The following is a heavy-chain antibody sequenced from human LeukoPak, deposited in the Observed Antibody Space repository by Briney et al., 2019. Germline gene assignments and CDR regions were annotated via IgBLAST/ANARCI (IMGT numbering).Heavy chain of an antibody. CDR3: ARARAGVVFNYFDY. Sequence: PGGSLTLSCKPSRFTFVDFYMSWVRQAPGKGLECVANIDAAGKDKYYTHSVKGRLTISRHNNENSLYLDITPQSPEHTVTYFWARARAGVVFNYFDYWGQGVLVPVSS. V-gene: IGHV3-7*01. CDR2: IDAAGKDK. CDR1: RFTFVDFY. J-gene: IGHJ4*01. D-gene: IGHD3-16*01.